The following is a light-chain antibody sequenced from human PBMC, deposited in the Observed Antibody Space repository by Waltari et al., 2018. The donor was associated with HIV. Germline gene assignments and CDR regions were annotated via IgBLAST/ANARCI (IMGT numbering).Light chain of an antibody. V-gene: IGLV1-47*01. J-gene: IGLJ3*02. CDR3: AAWDDSLSGPV. Sequence: QSVLTQPPSASGTPGQRVTISCSGSSPNIGHNYVYWYQQLPGTAPKLLIYRHNQRPSGVPDRFSGSKSGTSASLAISGLRSEDEADYYCAAWDDSLSGPVFGGGTKLTVL. CDR2: RHN. CDR1: SPNIGHNY.